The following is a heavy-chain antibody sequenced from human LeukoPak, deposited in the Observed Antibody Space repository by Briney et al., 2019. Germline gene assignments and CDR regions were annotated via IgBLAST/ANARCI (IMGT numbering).Heavy chain of an antibody. D-gene: IGHD5-12*01. V-gene: IGHV3-30-3*01. CDR1: GFTFSSYA. CDR3: ARDPNYSGYLYYFDY. Sequence: GGSLRLSCAASGFTFSSYAMHWVRQAPGKGLEWVAVISYDGSNKYYADSVKGRFTISRGNSKNTLYLQMNSPRAEDTAVYYCARDPNYSGYLYYFDYWGQGTLVTVSS. J-gene: IGHJ4*02. CDR2: ISYDGSNK.